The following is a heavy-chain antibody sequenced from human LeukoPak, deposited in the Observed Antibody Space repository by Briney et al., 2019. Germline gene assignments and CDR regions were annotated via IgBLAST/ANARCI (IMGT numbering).Heavy chain of an antibody. J-gene: IGHJ3*02. CDR3: AHNGVSAASRDAFDI. D-gene: IGHD2-2*01. Sequence: VSGPTLVKPTQTLTLTCTFSGFSLSTSGVGVGWIRQPPGKALEWLALIYWNDDKRYSPSLKSRLIITKDTSKNQVVLTMTNMDPVDTATYYCAHNGVSAASRDAFDIWGQGTMVTVSS. CDR2: IYWNDDK. CDR1: GFSLSTSGVG. V-gene: IGHV2-5*01.